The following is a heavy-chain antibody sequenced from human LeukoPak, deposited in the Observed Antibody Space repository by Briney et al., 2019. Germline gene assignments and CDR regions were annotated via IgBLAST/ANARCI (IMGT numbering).Heavy chain of an antibody. CDR2: INHSGST. CDR1: GGSFSGYY. Sequence: PSETLSLTCAVYGGSFSGYYWSWIRQPPGKGLEWIGEINHSGSTNYNPSLKSRVTISVDTSKNPFSLKLSSVTAADTAVYYCARGKRITMIVVVTQPFQHWGQGTLVTVSS. CDR3: ARGKRITMIVVVTQPFQH. J-gene: IGHJ1*01. V-gene: IGHV4-34*01. D-gene: IGHD3-22*01.